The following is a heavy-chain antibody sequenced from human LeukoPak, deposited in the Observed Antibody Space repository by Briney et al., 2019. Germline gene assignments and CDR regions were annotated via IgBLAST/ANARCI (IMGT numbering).Heavy chain of an antibody. CDR3: ARGHHRDGYNFAFDI. CDR1: GGTFSSYA. J-gene: IGHJ3*02. Sequence: GASVKVSCKASGGTFSSYAISWVQQAPGQGLEWMGRIIPILGIANYAQKFQGRVTITADKFTSTAYMELSSLRSEDTAVYYCARGHHRDGYNFAFDIWGQGTMVTVSS. CDR2: IIPILGIA. D-gene: IGHD5-24*01. V-gene: IGHV1-69*04.